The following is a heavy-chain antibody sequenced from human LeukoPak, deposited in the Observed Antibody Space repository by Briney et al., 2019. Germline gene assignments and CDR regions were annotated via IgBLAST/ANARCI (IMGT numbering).Heavy chain of an antibody. CDR3: ARGHGYSDGSSGWPGDAFDI. D-gene: IGHD6-19*01. CDR1: GGSFSGYY. J-gene: IGHJ3*02. V-gene: IGHV4-34*01. Sequence: PSETLSLICAVHGGSFSGYYWSWIRQPPGKGLEWIGEINHSGSTNYNPSLKSRVTISVDTSKNQFSLKLSSVTAADTAVYYCARGHGYSDGSSGWPGDAFDIWGQGTMVTVSS. CDR2: INHSGST.